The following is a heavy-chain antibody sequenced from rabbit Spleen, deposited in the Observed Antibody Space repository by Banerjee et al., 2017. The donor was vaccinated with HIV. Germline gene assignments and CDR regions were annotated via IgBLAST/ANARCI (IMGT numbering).Heavy chain of an antibody. Sequence: EQLEESGGGLVKPEGSLTLTCKASGVSLNDKDVMCWVRQAPGKGLEWIACINTYTDKGVYATWAKGRFTISRTSSTTVTLRMTSLTAADRATYFCARDLVGVIGWNFNLWGPGTLVTVS. D-gene: IGHD1-1*01. CDR2: INTYTDKG. J-gene: IGHJ4*01. CDR3: ARDLVGVIGWNFNL. CDR1: GVSLNDKDV. V-gene: IGHV1S45*01.